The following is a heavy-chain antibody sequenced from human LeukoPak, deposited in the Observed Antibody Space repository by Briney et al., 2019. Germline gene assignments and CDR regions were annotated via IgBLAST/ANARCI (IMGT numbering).Heavy chain of an antibody. CDR3: ARADGTNSGTNAFDV. V-gene: IGHV1-18*01. Sequence: GASVTVSCKTSGYRFNVYDILWVRQAPGHGLDYVGWISTYTGRAEYAQKFQGRVSVITDTSTSTAYLELTNLTSSDTGLYYCARADGTNSGTNAFDVWGQGTMVTVAS. D-gene: IGHD1-1*01. CDR1: GYRFNVYD. J-gene: IGHJ3*01. CDR2: ISTYTGRA.